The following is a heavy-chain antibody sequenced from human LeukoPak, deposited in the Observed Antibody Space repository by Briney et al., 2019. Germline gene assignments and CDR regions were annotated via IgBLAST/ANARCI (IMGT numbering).Heavy chain of an antibody. V-gene: IGHV3-66*01. D-gene: IGHD1-26*01. J-gene: IGHJ4*02. CDR1: GFTFSSYG. Sequence: GGTLRLSCAASGFTFSSYGMSWVRQAPGKGLEWVSLIHSGGSTYYADSVKGRFTISRDNSKNTLYLQMNSLRAEDTAVYYCAKEYSGSFSPFPSYFDYWGQGTLVTVSS. CDR3: AKEYSGSFSPFPSYFDY. CDR2: IHSGGST.